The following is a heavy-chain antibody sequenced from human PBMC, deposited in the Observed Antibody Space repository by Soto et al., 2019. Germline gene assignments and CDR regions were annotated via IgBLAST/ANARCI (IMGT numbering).Heavy chain of an antibody. Sequence: GGSLRLSCAASGFTFSSYWMSWVRQAPGKGLEWVANIKQDGSEKYYVDSVKGRFTISRRNAKNSLYLQMNSLRAEDTAVYYCARDEFWSGYYRYYYMDVWGKGTTVTVSS. V-gene: IGHV3-7*01. CDR3: ARDEFWSGYYRYYYMDV. CDR2: IKQDGSEK. CDR1: GFTFSSYW. J-gene: IGHJ6*03. D-gene: IGHD3-3*01.